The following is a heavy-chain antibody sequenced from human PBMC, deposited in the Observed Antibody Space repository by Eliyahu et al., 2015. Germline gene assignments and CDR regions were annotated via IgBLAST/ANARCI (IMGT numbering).Heavy chain of an antibody. Sequence: QVQLVQSGAEVXKPGSSVKVSCXASGGXFXSYSXDWVRRXPGQGLEWMGGIIPIFDKANYAQNFQGKVTIXADESTSTAYMELSSLRSDDTAVYYCARGPEIKSVYYYYYWGQGTLVTVSS. V-gene: IGHV1-69*01. J-gene: IGHJ4*02. CDR2: IIPIFDKA. CDR1: GGXFXSYS. CDR3: ARGPEIKSVYYYYY. D-gene: IGHD3-22*01.